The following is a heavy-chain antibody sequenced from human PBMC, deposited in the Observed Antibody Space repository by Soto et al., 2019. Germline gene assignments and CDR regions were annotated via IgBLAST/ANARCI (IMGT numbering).Heavy chain of an antibody. CDR3: TRSGRSYSFGY. Sequence: EVQLVESGGGLVQPGESLKLSCAASGFTLSGSAVHWVRQASGKGLEWVGRIRSKTHNYATDYIASVKGRFTMSTDESNNTASLQMNGLKTDYKAVYYCTRSGRSYSFGYWGQRPLVHVSS. J-gene: IGHJ4*02. CDR1: GFTLSGSA. CDR2: IRSKTHNYAT. D-gene: IGHD1-26*01. V-gene: IGHV3-73*02.